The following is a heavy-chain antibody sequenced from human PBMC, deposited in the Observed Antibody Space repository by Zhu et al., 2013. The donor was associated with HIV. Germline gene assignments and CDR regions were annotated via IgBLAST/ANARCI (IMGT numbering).Heavy chain of an antibody. V-gene: IGHV1-18*01. CDR3: ARVAPSDYYYYMDV. J-gene: IGHJ6*03. CDR2: ISAYNGNT. Sequence: QVQLVQSGAEVKKPGASVKVSCKASGYMFTRYGISWVRQAPGQGLEWMGWISAYNGNTNYAQKLQGRVTMTTDTSTSTAYMELRTLRSDDTAVYYCARVAPSDYYYYMDVWGQRDQRSPSP. CDR1: GYMFTRYG.